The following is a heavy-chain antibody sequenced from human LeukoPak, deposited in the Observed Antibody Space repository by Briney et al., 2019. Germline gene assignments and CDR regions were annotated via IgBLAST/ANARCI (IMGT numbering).Heavy chain of an antibody. CDR2: ISSSSSYI. CDR1: EFTFSSYS. V-gene: IGHV3-21*01. CDR3: AREGDGYNSPFDY. D-gene: IGHD5-24*01. J-gene: IGHJ4*02. Sequence: GGSLSLSCAASEFTFSSYSMNWVRQAPGKGLEWVSSISSSSSYIYYADSVKGRFTISRDNAKNSLYLQMNSLRAEDTAVYYCAREGDGYNSPFDYWGQGTLVTVSS.